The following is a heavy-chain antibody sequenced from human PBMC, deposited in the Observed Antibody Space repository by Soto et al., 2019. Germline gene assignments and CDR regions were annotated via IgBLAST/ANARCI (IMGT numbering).Heavy chain of an antibody. CDR2: ISATGGGT. CDR3: AKDRRAGENSAFYFDF. J-gene: IGHJ4*02. V-gene: IGHV3-23*01. D-gene: IGHD2-15*01. CDR1: GFQFSDYA. Sequence: PGWCLILSCAASGFQFSDYARSWVHQAPGKGLEWVSLISATGGGTYYADSVQGRFTIPRDNSHNTLYLQVHSLTAEDTAVYYCAKDRRAGENSAFYFDFWGQGAQVTVS.